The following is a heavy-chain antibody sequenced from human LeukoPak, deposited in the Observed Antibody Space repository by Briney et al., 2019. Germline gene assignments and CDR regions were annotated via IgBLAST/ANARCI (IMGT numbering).Heavy chain of an antibody. CDR1: GDGVSNDSAA. D-gene: IGHD7-27*01. V-gene: IGHV6-1*01. CDR3: ARGRSYVTGEQPHHFDH. J-gene: IGHJ4*02. CDR2: TYYRSKWYN. Sequence: SQTLSLTCVISGDGVSNDSAAWNWIRQSPSRGLEWLGRTYYRSKWYNDYAASVKGRITVNPDTSKNQFSLQLRSVTPEDTAVYYCARGRSYVTGEQPHHFDHWGQGTLATVSS.